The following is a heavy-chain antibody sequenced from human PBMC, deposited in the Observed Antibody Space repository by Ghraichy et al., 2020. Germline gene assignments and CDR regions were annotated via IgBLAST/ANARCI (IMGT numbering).Heavy chain of an antibody. CDR2: IDHSGST. Sequence: SETLSLTCAVYGGSFSGYHWTWIRQPPGKGLECIGEIDHSGSTNHNPSLRSRVTMSIDTSRHQFSLKLSYVTAADTAVYYCARATIRDGMDVWGQGTTVTVSS. CDR3: ARATIRDGMDV. D-gene: IGHD5-12*01. CDR1: GGSFSGYH. V-gene: IGHV4-34*01. J-gene: IGHJ6*02.